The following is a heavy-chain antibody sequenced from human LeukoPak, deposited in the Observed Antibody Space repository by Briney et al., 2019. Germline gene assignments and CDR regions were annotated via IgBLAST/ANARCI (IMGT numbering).Heavy chain of an antibody. V-gene: IGHV3-48*04. Sequence: GGSLRLSCAASGFTFSDYSMEWVRQAPGKGLEWISYISSTSTTIYYAGSVKGRFTISRDNAKNSLYLQMNSLRAEDTAVYYCARDGVVPASSIDYWGQGTLVTVSS. D-gene: IGHD2-2*01. CDR3: ARDGVVPASSIDY. CDR2: ISSTSTTI. CDR1: GFTFSDYS. J-gene: IGHJ4*02.